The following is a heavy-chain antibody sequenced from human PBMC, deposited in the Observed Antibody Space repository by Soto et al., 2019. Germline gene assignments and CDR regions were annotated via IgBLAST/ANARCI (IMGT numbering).Heavy chain of an antibody. CDR1: GFTFSSYA. CDR2: ISYDGSNK. CDR3: AKDPTSYDSSAQFDS. J-gene: IGHJ4*02. V-gene: IGHV3-30-3*01. Sequence: SLRLSCAASGFTFSSYALHWVRQAPGKGLDWLAVISYDGSNKYYADSVKGRFTISRDNSKNTLYLQMNSLRAEDTAVYYCAKDPTSYDSSAQFDSWGQGTLVTVSS. D-gene: IGHD3-22*01.